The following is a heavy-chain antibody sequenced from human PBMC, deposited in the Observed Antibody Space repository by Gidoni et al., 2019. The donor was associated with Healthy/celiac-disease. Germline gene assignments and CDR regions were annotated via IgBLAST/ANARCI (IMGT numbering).Heavy chain of an antibody. D-gene: IGHD2-2*01. CDR2: IYYSGST. J-gene: IGHJ5*02. CDR3: ARVYCSSTSCYAENWFDP. V-gene: IGHV4-31*03. CDR1: GGSISSGGYY. Sequence: QVQLQESGPGLVKPSQTLSLPCTVSGGSISSGGYYWSWIRQHPGQGLEWIGYIYYSGSTYYNPSLKSRVTISVDTSKNQFSLKLSSVTAADTAVYYCARVYCSSTSCYAENWFDPWGQGTLVTVSS.